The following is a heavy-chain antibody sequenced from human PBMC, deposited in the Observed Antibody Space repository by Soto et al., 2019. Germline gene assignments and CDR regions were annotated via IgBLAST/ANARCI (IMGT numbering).Heavy chain of an antibody. CDR1: GFTFSSYA. V-gene: IGHV3-30-3*01. CDR2: ISYDGSNK. J-gene: IGHJ6*02. D-gene: IGHD3-10*01. CDR3: ARGRYYYGSGSYYDHYGMDV. Sequence: PGGSLRLSCAASGFTFSSYAMHWVRQAPGKGLEWVAVISYDGSNKYYADSVKGRFTISRDNSKNTLNLQMNSLRAGDTAVYYCARGRYYYGSGSYYDHYGMDVWGQGTTVTVSS.